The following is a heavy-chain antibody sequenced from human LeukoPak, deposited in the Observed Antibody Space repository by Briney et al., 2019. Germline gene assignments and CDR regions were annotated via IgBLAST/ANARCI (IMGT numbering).Heavy chain of an antibody. D-gene: IGHD6-19*01. CDR3: ARDTSGWSPTYYYYMDV. V-gene: IGHV1-46*01. CDR1: GYTFSNYY. CDR2: INPSGGSR. Sequence: ASVKVSCKASGYTFSNYYIHWVRQAPGQGLEWMGIINPSGGSRSYAQKFQGRLTVTRDTSTSTVYMELSSLRSEDTAVYYCARDTSGWSPTYYYYMDVWGKGTTVTVSS. J-gene: IGHJ6*03.